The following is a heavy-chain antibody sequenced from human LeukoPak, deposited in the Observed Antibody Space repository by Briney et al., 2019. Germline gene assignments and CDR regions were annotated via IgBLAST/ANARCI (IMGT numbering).Heavy chain of an antibody. Sequence: ASVKVSCKASGYTFTSYGISWVRQAPGQGLERMGWISAYNGNTNYAQKLQGRVTMTTDTSTSTAYMELRSLRSDDTAVYYCARDQASYCGGDCLPGYWGQGTLVTVSS. CDR3: ARDQASYCGGDCLPGY. CDR1: GYTFTSYG. J-gene: IGHJ4*02. D-gene: IGHD2-21*02. V-gene: IGHV1-18*01. CDR2: ISAYNGNT.